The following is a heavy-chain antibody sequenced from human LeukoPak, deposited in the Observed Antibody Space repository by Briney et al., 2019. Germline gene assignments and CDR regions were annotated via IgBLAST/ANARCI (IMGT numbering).Heavy chain of an antibody. CDR3: ARGDYDFWSGYYYYFDY. J-gene: IGHJ4*02. CDR1: GYTFTGYY. D-gene: IGHD3-3*01. V-gene: IGHV1-2*02. Sequence: GASVKVSCKASGYTFTGYYMHWVRQAPGQGLEWMGWINPNSGGTNYAQKFQGRVTMTRDTSISTAYMELSRLRSDDTAVYYCARGDYDFWSGYYYYFDYWGQGTLATVSS. CDR2: INPNSGGT.